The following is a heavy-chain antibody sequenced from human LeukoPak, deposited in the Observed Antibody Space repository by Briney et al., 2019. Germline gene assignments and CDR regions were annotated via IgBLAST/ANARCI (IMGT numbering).Heavy chain of an antibody. J-gene: IGHJ4*02. CDR3: ARAVAGDYFDY. CDR2: INSDGSST. CDR1: GFTFSSYW. V-gene: IGHV3-74*01. D-gene: IGHD6-19*01. Sequence: GGSLRLSCAASGFTFSSYWMHWVRQAPGKGLMWVSRINSDGSSTSYADSVKGRFTISRDNAKNSLYLQMNSLRAEDTAVYYCARAVAGDYFDYWGQGTLVTVSS.